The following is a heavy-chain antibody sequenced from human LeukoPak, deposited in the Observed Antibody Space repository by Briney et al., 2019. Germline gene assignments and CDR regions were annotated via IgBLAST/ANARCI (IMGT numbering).Heavy chain of an antibody. V-gene: IGHV4-38-2*02. CDR1: GYSISSGYY. CDR3: ARGIVGAPRGNWFDP. J-gene: IGHJ5*02. D-gene: IGHD1-26*01. Sequence: SETLSLTCTVSGYSISSGYYWGWIRQPPGKGLEWIGSIYHSGSTYYNPSLKSRVTISVDTSKNQFSLKLSSVTAADTAVYYCARGIVGAPRGNWFDPWGQGTLVTVSS. CDR2: IYHSGST.